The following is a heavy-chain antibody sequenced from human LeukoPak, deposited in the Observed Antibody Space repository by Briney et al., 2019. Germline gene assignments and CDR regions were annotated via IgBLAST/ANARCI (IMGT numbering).Heavy chain of an antibody. CDR3: AREGGATHFDY. Sequence: GASVKVSCKASGGTFSSYAISWVRQAPGQGLEWMGRIIPIFGIANYAQKFQGRVTITADNSTSTAYMELSSLRSEDTAVYYCAREGGATHFDYWGQGTLVTVSS. CDR1: GGTFSSYA. J-gene: IGHJ4*02. D-gene: IGHD1-26*01. V-gene: IGHV1-69*04. CDR2: IIPIFGIA.